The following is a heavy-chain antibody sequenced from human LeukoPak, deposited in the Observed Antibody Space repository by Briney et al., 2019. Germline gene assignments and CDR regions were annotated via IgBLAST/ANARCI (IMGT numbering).Heavy chain of an antibody. J-gene: IGHJ4*02. CDR3: ARLNSGRIDY. Sequence: SSETLSLTCTVSGGSISSYYWSWIRQPPGKGLEWIGEINHSGSTNYNPSLKSRVTISVDTSKNQFSLKLSSVTAADTAVYYCARLNSGRIDYWGQGTLVTVSS. D-gene: IGHD1-26*01. V-gene: IGHV4-34*01. CDR2: INHSGST. CDR1: GGSISSYY.